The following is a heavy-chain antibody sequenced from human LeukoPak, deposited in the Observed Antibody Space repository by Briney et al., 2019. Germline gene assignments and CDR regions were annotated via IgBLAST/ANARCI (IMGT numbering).Heavy chain of an antibody. Sequence: ASVKVSCKASGYTFTSYYMHWVRQAPGQGLEWMGIINPSGGSTSYAQKFQGRVTMTRDMSTSTVYMELSSLRSEDTAVYYCARVGGSEYDSSGYYTPWSFDYWGQGTLVTVSS. CDR2: INPSGGST. J-gene: IGHJ4*02. CDR3: ARVGGSEYDSSGYYTPWSFDY. V-gene: IGHV1-46*01. D-gene: IGHD3-22*01. CDR1: GYTFTSYY.